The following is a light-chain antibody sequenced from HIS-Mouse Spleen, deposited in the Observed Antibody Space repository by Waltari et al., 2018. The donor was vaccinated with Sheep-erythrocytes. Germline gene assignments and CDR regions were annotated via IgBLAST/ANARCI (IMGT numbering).Light chain of an antibody. Sequence: QSALTQPPSVSGSPGQSVTISCTGTSSDVVGYNYVPWYQQHPGKAPKLMIYDVSKRPSGVPDRFSGSKSGNTASLTISGLQAEDEADYYCCSYAGSYNHVFATGTKVTVL. V-gene: IGLV2-11*01. CDR3: CSYAGSYNHV. CDR1: SSDVVGYNY. CDR2: DVS. J-gene: IGLJ1*01.